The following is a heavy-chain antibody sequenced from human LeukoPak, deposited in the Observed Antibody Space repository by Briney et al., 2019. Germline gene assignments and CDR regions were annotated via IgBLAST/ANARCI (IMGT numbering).Heavy chain of an antibody. CDR3: ARPCGYCSGSSCYSFFPFDY. J-gene: IGHJ4*02. D-gene: IGHD2-15*01. V-gene: IGHV1-2*02. Sequence: ASVKVSCKASGYTFTGYYMHWVRQAPGQGLEWMGWINPNSGGTNYAQKFQGRVTMTRDTSISTAYMELSRLRSDDTAVYYCARPCGYCSGSSCYSFFPFDYWGQGTLVTVSS. CDR1: GYTFTGYY. CDR2: INPNSGGT.